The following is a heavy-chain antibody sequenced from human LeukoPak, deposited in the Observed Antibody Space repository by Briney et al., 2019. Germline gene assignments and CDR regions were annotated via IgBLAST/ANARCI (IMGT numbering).Heavy chain of an antibody. Sequence: SQTLSLTCALPGDRVSSNSAAWNWIRQSPSRGLEWLGRTYYRSKWYNDYAVSVKSRITIDPDTSKNQFSLQLNSVTPEDTAVYYCARVKSMLFPHDAFDIWGQGTMVTVSS. CDR1: GDRVSSNSAA. V-gene: IGHV6-1*01. J-gene: IGHJ3*02. CDR2: TYYRSKWYN. D-gene: IGHD2-8*01. CDR3: ARVKSMLFPHDAFDI.